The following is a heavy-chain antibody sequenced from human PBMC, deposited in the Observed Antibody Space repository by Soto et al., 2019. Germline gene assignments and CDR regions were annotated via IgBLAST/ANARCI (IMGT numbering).Heavy chain of an antibody. V-gene: IGHV3-21*01. CDR2: ITSSSRYI. D-gene: IGHD3-22*01. J-gene: IGHJ4*02. Sequence: GGSLRLSCAASGFTFSLYSMIWVRQAPGKGLEWVASITSSSRYIYYEDSLKGRFTISRDNAKNSLFLQLDSLRAEDTAVYFCVRARSTDSRPDYWGQGTLVTVSS. CDR1: GFTFSLYS. CDR3: VRARSTDSRPDY.